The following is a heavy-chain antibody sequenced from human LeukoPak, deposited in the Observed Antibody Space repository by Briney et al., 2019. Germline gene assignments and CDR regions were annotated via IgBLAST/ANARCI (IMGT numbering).Heavy chain of an antibody. CDR2: ISGSGGST. V-gene: IGHV3-23*01. CDR1: GFTFSSYA. CDR3: AKTPGSGSLYYFDY. J-gene: IGHJ4*02. D-gene: IGHD3-10*01. Sequence: GGSLRLSCAASGFTFSSYAMSWVRQAPGKGLQWVSAISGSGGSTYYADSGKGRFTISRGNSKNTLYLQMNSLRAEDTAVYYCAKTPGSGSLYYFDYWGQGTLVTVSS.